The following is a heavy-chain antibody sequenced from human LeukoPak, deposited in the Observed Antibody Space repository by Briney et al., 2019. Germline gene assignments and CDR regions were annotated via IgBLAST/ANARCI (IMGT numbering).Heavy chain of an antibody. CDR1: GGSISSSSYY. J-gene: IGHJ4*02. D-gene: IGHD6-19*01. CDR3: ARSWAGMHYPFYYFDY. CDR2: INHRGTT. Sequence: SETLSLTCTVSGGSISSSSYYWSWIRQPPGKGLEWIAEINHRGTTHYNPSLKSRVNISADTSKNQFSLHLDSVTAADTAVYYCARSWAGMHYPFYYFDYWGQGTLVSVSS. V-gene: IGHV4-39*07.